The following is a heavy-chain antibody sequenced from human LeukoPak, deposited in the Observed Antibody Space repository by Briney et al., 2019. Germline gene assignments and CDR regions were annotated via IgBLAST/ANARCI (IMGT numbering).Heavy chain of an antibody. D-gene: IGHD7-27*01. CDR1: GFTVSSNY. CDR3: ARAPNRAYYMDV. V-gene: IGHV3-53*01. Sequence: GGSLRLSCAVSGFTVSSNYMSWVRQGPGKGLEWVSVIYIGGTTYYADSVKGRFTISRDNSKNTVYLQMNSLRGEDTAVYYCARAPNRAYYMDVWGKGTTVTVSS. J-gene: IGHJ6*03. CDR2: IYIGGTT.